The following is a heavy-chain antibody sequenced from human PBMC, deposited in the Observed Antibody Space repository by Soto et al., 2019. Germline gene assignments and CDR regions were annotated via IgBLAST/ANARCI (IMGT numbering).Heavy chain of an antibody. CDR1: GFTFSDYA. V-gene: IGHV3-30*09. D-gene: IGHD6-19*01. CDR3: ARDVAVTGSWYFDL. CDR2: ISSDGRNK. J-gene: IGHJ2*01. Sequence: QVQLVESGGGVVQPGRSLRLSCVASGFTFSDYAMHWVRQAPGKGLEWVAVISSDGRNKYYAESVKGRFALSRDNSKNTLYLQMNSLRPEDTAVYYCARDVAVTGSWYFDLWGRGTLVTVSS.